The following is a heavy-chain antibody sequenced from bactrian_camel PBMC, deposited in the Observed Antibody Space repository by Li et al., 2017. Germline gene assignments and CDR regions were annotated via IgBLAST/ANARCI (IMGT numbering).Heavy chain of an antibody. Sequence: LVESGGGSVQAGGSLRLSCTGFEYSFSRDCVGWFRQTPGKEREGVAAIGGDNRPTYSNSMKGRFTISHDNAKNTLFLQMNSLKPEDTAMYSCALDPFFCSAGSWYSQGYQYWGQGTQVTVS. J-gene: IGHJ4*01. CDR1: EYSFSRDC. CDR3: ALDPFFCSAGSWYSQGYQY. CDR2: IGGDNRP. D-gene: IGHD6*01. V-gene: IGHV3S55*01.